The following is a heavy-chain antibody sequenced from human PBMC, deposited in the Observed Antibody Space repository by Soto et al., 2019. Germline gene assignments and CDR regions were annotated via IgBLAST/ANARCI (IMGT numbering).Heavy chain of an antibody. CDR3: ARSSYDGMDV. CDR1: GFTFSSYG. V-gene: IGHV3-30*03. D-gene: IGHD5-18*01. CDR2: ISYDGSNK. J-gene: IGHJ6*02. Sequence: QVQLVESGGGVVQPGRSLRLSCAASGFTFSSYGMHWVRQAPGKGLEWVAVISYDGSNKYYADSVKGRFTISRDNSKITLSLQMYSVRAEDTAVDYCARSSYDGMDVWGQGTTVTVSS.